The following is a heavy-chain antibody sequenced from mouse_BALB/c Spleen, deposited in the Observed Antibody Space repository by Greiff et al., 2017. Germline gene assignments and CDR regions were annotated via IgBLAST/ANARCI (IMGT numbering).Heavy chain of an antibody. J-gene: IGHJ2*01. CDR1: GYTFTSYW. D-gene: IGHD2-4*01. CDR2: INPSNGRT. CDR3: ARSGDYDGFDY. Sequence: QVQLQQPGAELVKPGASVKLSCKASGYTFTSYWMHWVKQRPGQGLEWIGEINPSNGRTNYNEKFKSKATLTVDKSSSTAYMQLSSLTSEDSAVYDCARSGDYDGFDYWGQGTTLTVSS. V-gene: IGHV1S81*02.